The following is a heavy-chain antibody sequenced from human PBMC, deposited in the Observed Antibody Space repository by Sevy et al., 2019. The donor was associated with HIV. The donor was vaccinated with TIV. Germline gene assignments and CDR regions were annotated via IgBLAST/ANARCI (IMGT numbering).Heavy chain of an antibody. Sequence: GGSLRLSCAASGFTFSNAWMSWVRQSPGKGLEWVGRIRSKAGGGTTDYATIVQGKFTISRDDSIDILYLQLNSLETEDTAVYYCTTDHRRDGIVVVPFEYWGQGTLVTVSS. CDR2: IRSKAGGGTT. CDR1: GFTFSNAW. D-gene: IGHD2-15*01. J-gene: IGHJ4*02. V-gene: IGHV3-15*01. CDR3: TTDHRRDGIVVVPFEY.